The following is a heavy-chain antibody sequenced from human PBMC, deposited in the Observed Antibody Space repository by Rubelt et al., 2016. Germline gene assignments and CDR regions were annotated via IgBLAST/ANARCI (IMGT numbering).Heavy chain of an antibody. CDR3: AREAYRQLNY. V-gene: IGHV3-48*01. Sequence: EVQLVESGGGLVQPGGSLRLSCAASGFTFSTHSMNWVRQAPGKGLEWVSYITRDGRVTNYAESVKGRFSISRDKGKNSLYLQMSSLRAEDTAVYYCAREAYRQLNYWGQGTLVTVSS. J-gene: IGHJ4*02. CDR2: ITRDGRVT. D-gene: IGHD6-6*01. CDR1: GFTFSTHS.